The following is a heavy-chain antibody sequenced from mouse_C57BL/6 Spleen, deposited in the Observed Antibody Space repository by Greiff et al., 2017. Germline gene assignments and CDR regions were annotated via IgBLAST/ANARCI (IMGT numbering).Heavy chain of an antibody. J-gene: IGHJ3*01. CDR3: TRWGKKNWDEY. Sequence: VQLQQSGAELVRPGASVTLSCKASGYTFTDYEMHWVKQTPVHGLEWIGAIDPATGGTAYNQKFKGKAILTADKSSSTAYMELRSLTSEDSAVYYCTRWGKKNWDEYGGQGTLVTVSA. CDR2: IDPATGGT. V-gene: IGHV1-15*01. CDR1: GYTFTDYE. D-gene: IGHD4-1*01.